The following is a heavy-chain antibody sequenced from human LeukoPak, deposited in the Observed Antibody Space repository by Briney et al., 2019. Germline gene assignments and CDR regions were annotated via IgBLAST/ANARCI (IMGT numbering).Heavy chain of an antibody. V-gene: IGHV3-23*01. J-gene: IGHJ4*02. CDR2: LTTDGGST. Sequence: GGSLRLSCVASGFTFSNYDMSWVRQAPGKGLEWVSSLTTDGGSTEYADSVKGRFTISRDNSKNTLYLQMNSLRAEDTALYYCAKSLVRWAFDYWGQGTLVTVSS. CDR1: GFTFSNYD. D-gene: IGHD4-23*01. CDR3: AKSLVRWAFDY.